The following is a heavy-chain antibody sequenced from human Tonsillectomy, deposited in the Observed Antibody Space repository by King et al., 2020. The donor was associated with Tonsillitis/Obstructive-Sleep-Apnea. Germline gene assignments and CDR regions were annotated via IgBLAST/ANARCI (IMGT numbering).Heavy chain of an antibody. Sequence: QLVQSGAEVKKPGASVKVSCKASGYTFTSYDISWVRQATGKGLEWMGWISAYNGNKNYPQQFQGRVTMTTDTSKSTAYMELRSLRSDDTALYYCASFLGGENHWVDPWGQGTLVTVSS. CDR2: ISAYNGNK. CDR3: ASFLGGENHWVDP. CDR1: GYTFTSYD. D-gene: IGHD2/OR15-2a*01. V-gene: IGHV1-18*01. J-gene: IGHJ5*02.